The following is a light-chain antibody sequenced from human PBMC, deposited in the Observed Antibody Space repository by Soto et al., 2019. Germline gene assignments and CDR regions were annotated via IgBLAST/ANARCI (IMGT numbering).Light chain of an antibody. V-gene: IGKV2-30*01. Sequence: DAVMTQSPLSLPVTLGQPASISCKSSQNLLYSDGNTYLNWFQQRPGQSPRRLIAKVSNRDSGVPARFSGSGSGSDFTLKISRVEAEDVGIYSCMQATHWPYTFGQGTKLEIK. CDR1: QNLLYSDGNTY. CDR2: KVS. CDR3: MQATHWPYT. J-gene: IGKJ2*01.